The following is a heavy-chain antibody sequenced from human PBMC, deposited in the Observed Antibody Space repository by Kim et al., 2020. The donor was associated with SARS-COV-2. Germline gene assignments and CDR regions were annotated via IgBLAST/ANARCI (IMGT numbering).Heavy chain of an antibody. J-gene: IGHJ1*01. CDR3: ARDGWGSAAAGFIYFQH. V-gene: IGHV4-59*13. Sequence: SETLSLTCTVSGGSISSYYWSWIRQPPGKGLEWIGYIYYSGSTNYNPSLKSRVTISVDTSKNQFSLKLSSVTAADTAVYYCARDGWGSAAAGFIYFQHWGQGTLVTVSS. D-gene: IGHD6-13*01. CDR1: GGSISSYY. CDR2: IYYSGST.